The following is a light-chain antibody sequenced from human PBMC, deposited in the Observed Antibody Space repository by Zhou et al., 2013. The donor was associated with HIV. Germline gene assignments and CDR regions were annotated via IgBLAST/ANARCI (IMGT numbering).Light chain of an antibody. CDR3: QQTYSTPGT. CDR1: QSINSY. CDR2: AAS. Sequence: DIQMTQSPSSLSASIGDRVTITCRASQSINSYLNWYQHKPGKAPKLLIYAASSLQSGVPSRFSGTGSGTDFTLTISSLQPEDFATYYCQQTYSTPGTFGQGTKVEIK. J-gene: IGKJ1*01. V-gene: IGKV1-39*01.